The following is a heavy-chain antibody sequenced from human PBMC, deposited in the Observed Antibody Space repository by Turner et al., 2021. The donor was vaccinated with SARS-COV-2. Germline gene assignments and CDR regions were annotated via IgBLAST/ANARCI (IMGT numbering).Heavy chain of an antibody. CDR1: GFTFSSYS. J-gene: IGHJ4*02. D-gene: IGHD1-26*01. CDR3: SSSGSYFTDY. CDR2: ISSSSSYI. V-gene: IGHV3-21*01. Sequence: EVQLVESGAGLVEPGGSLRLSCAASGFTFSSYSMNGVRQAPGKWLEWVSSISSSSSYIYYADSVKCRFTISRDNAKNSLYLQMNSLRAEDTAVYFCSSSGSYFTDYWGQGTLVTVSS.